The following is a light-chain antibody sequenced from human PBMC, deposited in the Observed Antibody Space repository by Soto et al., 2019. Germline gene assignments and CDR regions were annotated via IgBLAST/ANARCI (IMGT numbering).Light chain of an antibody. CDR1: QSIDTY. CDR3: QQSYTIPWT. J-gene: IGKJ1*01. CDR2: VSS. Sequence: DIQMTQSPSSLSASVGDRVTITCRASQSIDTYLNWYQQRPGKAPKVLIYVSSRLQTGVPSRFSGNGSGTDFSLTITSLQPEDFATYFCQQSYTIPWTFGQGTRVEVK. V-gene: IGKV1-39*01.